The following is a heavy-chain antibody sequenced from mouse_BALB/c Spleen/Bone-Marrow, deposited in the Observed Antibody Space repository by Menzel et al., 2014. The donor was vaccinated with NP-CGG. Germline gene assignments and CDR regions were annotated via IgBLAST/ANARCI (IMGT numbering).Heavy chain of an antibody. D-gene: IGHD2-12*01. CDR3: TSLAPFYSYDDGFSY. V-gene: IGHV1-15*01. CDR1: GFTFTDYE. Sequence: QVQLQQSGAELVRPGASVTLSCRAAGFTFTDYEMHWVKQTPVHGLEWIGGIDPETGGTAYNQKFQGKATLTADKSSNTAYMGLRSLTSEDSAVCFCTSLAPFYSYDDGFSYCGQGTLVTISA. CDR2: IDPETGGT. J-gene: IGHJ3*01.